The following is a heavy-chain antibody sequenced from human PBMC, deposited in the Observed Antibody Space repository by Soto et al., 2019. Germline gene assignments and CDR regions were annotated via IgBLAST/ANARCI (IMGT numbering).Heavy chain of an antibody. CDR2: INSGSFSI. Sequence: EVQLVESGGGLVKPGGSLRLSCAASGFTFRSYSMNWVRQAPGKGLEWVSSINSGSFSINYADSVKGRFSISRDNAQNSRHLQLNNLSAEDTAVYYCARNESSNIYGLDVWGQGTTVTVPS. J-gene: IGHJ6*02. CDR1: GFTFRSYS. D-gene: IGHD6-6*01. V-gene: IGHV3-21*01. CDR3: ARNESSNIYGLDV.